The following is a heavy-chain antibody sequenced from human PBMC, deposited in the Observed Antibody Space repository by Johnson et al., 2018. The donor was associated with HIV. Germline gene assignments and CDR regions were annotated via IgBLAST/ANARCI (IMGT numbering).Heavy chain of an antibody. D-gene: IGHD6-13*01. CDR3: AREPGSSSRLGAFDI. CDR1: GLNFSDYT. J-gene: IGHJ3*02. Sequence: VQLVESGGGVVQPGRSLRLSCAASGLNFSDYTMQWVRQAPGKGLEWVAVISHDGSDEYYADSVKGRFTISRDNAKKSLYLQMNSLRAEDTAVYYCAREPGSSSRLGAFDIWGQGTMVTVSS. CDR2: ISHDGSDE. V-gene: IGHV3-30*04.